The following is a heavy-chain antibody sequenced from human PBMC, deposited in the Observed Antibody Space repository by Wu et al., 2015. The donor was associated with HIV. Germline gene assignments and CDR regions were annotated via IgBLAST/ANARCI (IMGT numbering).Heavy chain of an antibody. CDR3: AREIRRELTGEGRLFFDY. CDR1: GYRFTSYG. J-gene: IGHJ4*02. D-gene: IGHD7-27*01. V-gene: IGHV1-18*01. CDR2: ISTYNGDT. Sequence: QVQLVQSAAEVKKPGDSVTVSCKTSGYRFTSYGITWVRQAPGQGLEWMGWISTYNGDTNFAQKFQGRVTMTTDTSTSTAYMELRSLRSDDTAVYYCAREIRRELTGEGRLFFDYWGQGTLVTVSS.